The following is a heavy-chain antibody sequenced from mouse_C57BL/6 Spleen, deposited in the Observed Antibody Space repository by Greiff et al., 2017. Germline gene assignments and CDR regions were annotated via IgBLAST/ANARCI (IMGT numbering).Heavy chain of an antibody. J-gene: IGHJ2*01. CDR3: ARDYDYDGGRYFDY. Sequence: EVKLQESGGGLVKPGGSLKLSCAASGFTFSDYGMHWVRQAPGKGLEWVAYISSGSSTIYYTDTVKGRFTISRDNAKNTLFLQMTSLRSEDTAMYYCARDYDYDGGRYFDYWGQGTTLTVSA. CDR2: ISSGSSTI. CDR1: GFTFSDYG. D-gene: IGHD2-4*01. V-gene: IGHV5-17*01.